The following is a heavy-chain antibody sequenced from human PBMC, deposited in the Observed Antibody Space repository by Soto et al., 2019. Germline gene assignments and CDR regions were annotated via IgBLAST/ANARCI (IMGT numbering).Heavy chain of an antibody. V-gene: IGHV3-21*01. CDR2: ISSGSGSI. CDR3: ARDWGTGVDDTLPV. CDR1: GFTFSSYS. J-gene: IGHJ4*02. D-gene: IGHD3-16*01. Sequence: GGSLRLSCAASGFTFSSYSMNWVRQAPGKGLEWVSSISSGSGSIYYADSLKGRFTISRDNAKDSVYLQMNSLRAEDTAVYYCARDWGTGVDDTLPVWGQGTLVTVSS.